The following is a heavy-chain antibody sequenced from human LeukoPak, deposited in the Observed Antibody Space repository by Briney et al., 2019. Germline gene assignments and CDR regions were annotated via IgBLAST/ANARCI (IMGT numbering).Heavy chain of an antibody. J-gene: IGHJ4*02. CDR3: ARAPKSGYCSSTSCLVRYFDY. Sequence: ASVKVSCKASGGTFSSYAISWVRQAPGQGLEWMGGIIPIFGTANYAQKFQGRVTITTDESTSTAYMELSSLRSEDTAVYYCARAPKSGYCSSTSCLVRYFDYWGQGTLVTVSS. V-gene: IGHV1-69*05. CDR1: GGTFSSYA. CDR2: IIPIFGTA. D-gene: IGHD2-2*01.